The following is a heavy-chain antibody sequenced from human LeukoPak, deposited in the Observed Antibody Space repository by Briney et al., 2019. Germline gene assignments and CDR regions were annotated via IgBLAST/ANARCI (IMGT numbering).Heavy chain of an antibody. D-gene: IGHD6-6*01. CDR3: ARARSSSLWTLDP. V-gene: IGHV1-69*04. CDR1: GGTFSSYA. Sequence: ASVTVSCKASGGTFSSYAISWVRQAPGQGLEWMGRIIPILGIANYAQKFQGRVTITADKSTSTAYMELSSLRSDDTAVYYCARARSSSLWTLDPWGQGTLVTVSS. CDR2: IIPILGIA. J-gene: IGHJ5*02.